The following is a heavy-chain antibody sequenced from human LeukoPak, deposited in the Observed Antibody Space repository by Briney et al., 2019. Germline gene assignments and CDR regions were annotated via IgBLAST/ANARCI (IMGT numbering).Heavy chain of an antibody. CDR3: ARGSADYYYYYMDV. CDR2: IYYSGST. CDR1: GGSFSGYY. V-gene: IGHV4-34*01. J-gene: IGHJ6*03. Sequence: SETLSLTCAVYGGSFSGYYWSWIRQPPGKGLEWIGSIYYSGSTYYNPSLKSRVTISVDTSKNQFSLKLSSVTAADTAVYYCARGSADYYYYYMDVWGKGTTVTVSS.